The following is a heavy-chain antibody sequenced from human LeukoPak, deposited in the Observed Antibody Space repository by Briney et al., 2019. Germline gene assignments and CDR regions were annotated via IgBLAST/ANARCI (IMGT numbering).Heavy chain of an antibody. CDR1: GGSISSGDYY. V-gene: IGHV4-30-4*01. CDR3: AREILAYCGGDCYSAPFDY. Sequence: SETLSLTCTVSGGSISSGDYYWSWIRQPPGKGLEWIGYIYYSGNTYYNPSLKSRVTISVDTSKSQFSLKLTSVTAADTAVYYCAREILAYCGGDCYSAPFDYWGQGTLATVSS. CDR2: IYYSGNT. D-gene: IGHD2-21*02. J-gene: IGHJ4*02.